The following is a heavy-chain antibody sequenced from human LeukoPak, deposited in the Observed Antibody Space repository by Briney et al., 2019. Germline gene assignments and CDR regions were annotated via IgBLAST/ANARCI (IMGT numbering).Heavy chain of an antibody. CDR1: GFTFSSYW. J-gene: IGHJ4*02. D-gene: IGHD6-13*01. Sequence: GGSLRLSCAASGFTFSSYWMSWVRQAPGKGLEWVANIKQDRSEKYYVDSVKGRFTISRDNAKNSLYLQMNSLRAEDTAVYYCARDGLYSSSWYVDYWGQGTLVTVSS. CDR3: ARDGLYSSSWYVDY. CDR2: IKQDRSEK. V-gene: IGHV3-7*01.